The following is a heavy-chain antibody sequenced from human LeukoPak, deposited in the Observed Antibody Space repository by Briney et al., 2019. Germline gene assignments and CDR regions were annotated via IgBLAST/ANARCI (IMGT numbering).Heavy chain of an antibody. CDR1: GYTFTSYG. CDR3: ARTFLERITMIVVVSLPDY. D-gene: IGHD3-22*01. Sequence: GASVKVSCKASGYTFTSYGISWVRQAPGQGLEWMGWISAYNGNTNYAQKLQDRVTMTTDTSTSTAYMELRSLRSDDTAVYYCARTFLERITMIVVVSLPDYWGQGTLVTVSS. V-gene: IGHV1-18*01. J-gene: IGHJ4*02. CDR2: ISAYNGNT.